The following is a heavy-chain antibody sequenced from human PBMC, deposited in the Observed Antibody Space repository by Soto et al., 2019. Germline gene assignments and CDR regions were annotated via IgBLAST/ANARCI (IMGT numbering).Heavy chain of an antibody. CDR2: IYYTGST. Sequence: PSETLSLTCTVSGGSIRSGGYYWTWIRQHPGKGQEWIGYIYYTGSTYYNPSLMSRVTISVDTSKNQFSLKLSSVTAADTAVYYCAIASLGYCSSTSWRSNWFDPWGQGTLVTVFS. CDR3: AIASLGYCSSTSWRSNWFDP. D-gene: IGHD2-2*01. J-gene: IGHJ5*02. V-gene: IGHV4-31*03. CDR1: GGSIRSGGYY.